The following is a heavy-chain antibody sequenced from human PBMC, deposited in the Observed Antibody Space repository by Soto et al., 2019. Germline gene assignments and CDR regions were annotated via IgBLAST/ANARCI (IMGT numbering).Heavy chain of an antibody. J-gene: IGHJ5*02. CDR2: IYYSGST. V-gene: IGHV4-31*03. CDR3: ARVIATVDIVATNWFDP. Sequence: PSETLSLTCTVSGGSISSGGYYWSWIRQHPGKGLEWIGYIYYSGSTYYNPSLKSRVTISVDTSKNQFSLKLSSVTAADTAVYYCARVIATVDIVATNWFDPCGQGTLVTVSS. CDR1: GGSISSGGYY. D-gene: IGHD5-12*01.